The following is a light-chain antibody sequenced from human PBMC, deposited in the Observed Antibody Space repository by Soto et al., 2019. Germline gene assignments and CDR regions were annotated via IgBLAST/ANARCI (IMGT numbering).Light chain of an antibody. CDR1: QSVLYSSNNKNY. CDR3: QQYYSPPPT. J-gene: IGKJ1*01. CDR2: WAS. V-gene: IGKV4-1*01. Sequence: DIVMTQSPDSLAVSLGEWATINCKSSQSVLYSSNNKNYLAWYQQKPGQPPKLLIYWASTRESGVPDRFSGSGSGTDFTLTISSLQAEDVAVYYCQQYYSPPPTFGQGTKVEIK.